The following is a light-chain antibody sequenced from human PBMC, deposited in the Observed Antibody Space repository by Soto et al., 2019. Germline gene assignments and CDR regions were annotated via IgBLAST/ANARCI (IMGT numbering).Light chain of an antibody. CDR2: EVS. V-gene: IGLV2-14*01. Sequence: QSALTQPASVSGSPGQSITISCTGTSRDVGYYNYVSWYQHHPGKVPKLIIYEVSNRPSGVSNRFSGSKSGNTASLAISGRQAEGEADYYCSSYTTSSTQVFGGGTKVTVL. J-gene: IGLJ3*02. CDR3: SSYTTSSTQV. CDR1: SRDVGYYNY.